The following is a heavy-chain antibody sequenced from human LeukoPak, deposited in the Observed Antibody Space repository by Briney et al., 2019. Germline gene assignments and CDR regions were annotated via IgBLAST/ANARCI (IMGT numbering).Heavy chain of an antibody. CDR1: GFTFSSYG. CDR3: AKDLNNNGRGFDY. Sequence: GGSLRLSCTASGFTFSSYGLSWVRQAPGKGLEWVAAIRASVSSTYYADSVQGRFIISRDNSKNTLYLQMDRLRAYDTALYYCAKDLNNNGRGFDYWGQGTLVTVSS. CDR2: IRASVSST. J-gene: IGHJ4*02. D-gene: IGHD1-14*01. V-gene: IGHV3-23*01.